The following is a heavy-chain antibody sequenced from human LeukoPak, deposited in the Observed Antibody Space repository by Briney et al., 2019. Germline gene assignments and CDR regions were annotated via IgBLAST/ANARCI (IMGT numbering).Heavy chain of an antibody. J-gene: IGHJ4*02. CDR1: GFTFSSYG. CDR3: ANDVSVVVVPAAIREIHIFDY. Sequence: GGSLRLSCAASGFTFSSYGMHWVRQAPGKGLEWVAVISYDGSNKFYADSVKGRFTISRDNSKNTLYLQMNSLRAEDTAVYYCANDVSVVVVPAAIREIHIFDYWGQGTLVTVSS. D-gene: IGHD2-2*01. V-gene: IGHV3-30*18. CDR2: ISYDGSNK.